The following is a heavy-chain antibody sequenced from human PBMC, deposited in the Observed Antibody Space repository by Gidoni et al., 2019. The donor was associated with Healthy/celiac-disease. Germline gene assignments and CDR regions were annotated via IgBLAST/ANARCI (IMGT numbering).Heavy chain of an antibody. Sequence: EVQLVESGGGLVQPGGSLRLSCAASGFTFSSYAMSWVRQAPGQGMEWVSAISGSGGSTYYADSVKGRFTISRDNSKNTLYLQMNSLRAEDTAVYYCAKSLYNWNFVDCDYWGQGTRVTVSS. J-gene: IGHJ4*02. CDR1: GFTFSSYA. CDR3: AKSLYNWNFVDCDY. D-gene: IGHD1-7*01. V-gene: IGHV3-23*04. CDR2: ISGSGGST.